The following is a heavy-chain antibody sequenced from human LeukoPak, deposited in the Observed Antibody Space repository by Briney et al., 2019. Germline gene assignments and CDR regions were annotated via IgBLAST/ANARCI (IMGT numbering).Heavy chain of an antibody. D-gene: IGHD6-13*01. J-gene: IGHJ4*02. CDR1: GFTFSSFA. CDR2: ISDSGGTT. CDR3: AKVAAAAGN. V-gene: IGHV3-23*01. Sequence: GGSLRLSCAVSGFTFSSFAMSWVRQPPGKGLEWLSVISDSGGTTFYEDPVKGRFTISRDNSKNTLYLQMNSLRAEDTAVYYCAKVAAAAGNWGQGTLVSVSS.